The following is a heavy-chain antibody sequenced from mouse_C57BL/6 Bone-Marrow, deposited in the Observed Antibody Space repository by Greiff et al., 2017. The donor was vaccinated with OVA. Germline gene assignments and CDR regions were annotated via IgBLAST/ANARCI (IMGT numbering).Heavy chain of an antibody. V-gene: IGHV1-15*01. CDR1: GYTFTDYE. CDR2: IDPETGGT. D-gene: IGHD6-2*01. CDR3: TILWD. Sequence: VQLQEPGAELVRPGASVTLSCKASGYTFTDYEMHWVKQTPVHGLEWIGAIDPETGGTAYNQKFKGKAILTADKSSSTAYMERRSLTSEDSAVYYCTILWDWGQGTTLTVSS. J-gene: IGHJ2*01.